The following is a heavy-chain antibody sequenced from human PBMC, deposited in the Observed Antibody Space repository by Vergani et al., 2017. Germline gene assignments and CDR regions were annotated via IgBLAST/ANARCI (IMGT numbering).Heavy chain of an antibody. Sequence: EVQLVQSGAEVKKPGESLKISCKGSGYSFTSYWIGWVRQMTGKGLEWMGIIYPGDSDTRYRPSFKGKVTISADKSISTAYLEWSSLKASDTAMYYCSRLEIAVAGPNWFYPWGQGTLVTVSS. J-gene: IGHJ5*02. CDR1: GYSFTSYW. CDR3: SRLEIAVAGPNWFYP. V-gene: IGHV5-51*01. D-gene: IGHD6-19*01. CDR2: IYPGDSDT.